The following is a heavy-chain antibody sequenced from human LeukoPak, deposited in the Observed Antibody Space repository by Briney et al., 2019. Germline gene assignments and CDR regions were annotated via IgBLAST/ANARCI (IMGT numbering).Heavy chain of an antibody. CDR1: GGSFSGYY. Sequence: SETLSLTCAVYGGSFSGYYWIWIRQPPGKGLEWIGEINHSGSTNYNPSLKSRVTISVDTSKNQFSLKLSSVTAADTAVYYCASLATSWYLGNYWGQGTLVTVSS. CDR3: ASLATSWYLGNY. J-gene: IGHJ4*02. V-gene: IGHV4-34*01. CDR2: INHSGST. D-gene: IGHD6-13*01.